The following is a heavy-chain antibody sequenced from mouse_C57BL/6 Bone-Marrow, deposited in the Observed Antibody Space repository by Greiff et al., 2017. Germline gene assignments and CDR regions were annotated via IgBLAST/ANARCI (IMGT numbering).Heavy chain of an antibody. J-gene: IGHJ4*01. D-gene: IGHD2-4*01. Sequence: VQLKESGPGLVKPSQSLSLTCSVTGYSITSGYYWNWIRQFPGNKLEWMGYISYDGSNNYNPSLKNRISITRDTSKNQFFLKLNSVTTEYPATYNCARDYDYDYYAMDYWGQGTAVTGSS. CDR1: GYSITSGYY. CDR2: ISYDGSN. CDR3: ARDYDYDYYAMDY. V-gene: IGHV3-6*01.